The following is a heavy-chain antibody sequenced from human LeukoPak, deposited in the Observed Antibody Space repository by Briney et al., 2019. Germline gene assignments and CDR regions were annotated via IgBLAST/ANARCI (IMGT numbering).Heavy chain of an antibody. CDR3: AIMHGYYDGSGYWIQ. J-gene: IGHJ4*02. CDR1: GFTFGSYA. D-gene: IGHD3-22*01. CDR2: ISPNADRT. V-gene: IGHV3-23*01. Sequence: GGSLRLSCAASGFTFGSYAMSWVRQAPGKGLEWVSFISPNADRTSKADSVEGRFTISRDNPRNTLYLQMNSLRDDDTAVYYCAIMHGYYDGSGYWIQWGQGTLVTVSS.